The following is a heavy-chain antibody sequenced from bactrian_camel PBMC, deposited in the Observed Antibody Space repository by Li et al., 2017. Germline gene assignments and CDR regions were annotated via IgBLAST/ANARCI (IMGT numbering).Heavy chain of an antibody. D-gene: IGHD3*01. CDR1: GFTFSSYA. V-gene: IGHV3S35*01. Sequence: VQLVESGGGTVQPGGSLRLSCGVSGFTFSSYAMSWVHQAPGKGLEWVSLISGGGSTNYADSVKGRFTMSRDNAKNTVYLRMDSLKIEDTAVYYCVRSGSAMTLPFHYWGQGTQVTVS. CDR3: VRSGSAMTLPFHY. J-gene: IGHJ4*01. CDR2: LISGGGST.